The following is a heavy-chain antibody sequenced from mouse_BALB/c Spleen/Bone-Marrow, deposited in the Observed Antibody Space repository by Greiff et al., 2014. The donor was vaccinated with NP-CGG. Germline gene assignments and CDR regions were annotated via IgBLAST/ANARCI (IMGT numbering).Heavy chain of an antibody. CDR3: TRSYGSSYEYYFDY. CDR2: IYPSDSYT. Sequence: QVQLQQPGAELVRPGASVKLSCKASGYTFTSYWINWVKLRPGQGLEWIGNIYPSDSYTNYNQKFKDKATLTVDKSSSTAYMQLSSPTSEDSAVYYCTRSYGSSYEYYFDYWGQGTTLTVSS. V-gene: IGHV1-69*02. J-gene: IGHJ2*01. CDR1: GYTFTSYW. D-gene: IGHD1-1*01.